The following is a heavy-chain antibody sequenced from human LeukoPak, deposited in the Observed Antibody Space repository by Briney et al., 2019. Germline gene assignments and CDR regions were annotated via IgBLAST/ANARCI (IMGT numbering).Heavy chain of an antibody. Sequence: PGGSLRLSCAASRFTFSSYEMNWVRQDPGKGLEWVSYISGSGIKHYADSVKGRFTISRDNAKNSLYLQMNNLRGEDTAVYYCAREDTGVAFDIWGQGTTVTVSS. D-gene: IGHD2-8*01. CDR3: AREDTGVAFDI. CDR2: ISGSGIK. CDR1: RFTFSSYE. V-gene: IGHV3-48*03. J-gene: IGHJ3*02.